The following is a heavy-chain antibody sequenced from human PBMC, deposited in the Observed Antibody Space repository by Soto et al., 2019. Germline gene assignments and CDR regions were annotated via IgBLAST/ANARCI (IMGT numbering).Heavy chain of an antibody. CDR1: GFALSSYA. CDR3: ESRRDGLPD. J-gene: IGHJ4*02. V-gene: IGHV3-23*01. CDR2: ISADGRDT. Sequence: PGGSLRLSCAASGFALSSYAMSWVRQAPGKGLEWVSAISADGRDTYYADSVKGRFTISRDTSQNTLFLQMNSLRAEDTALYYCESRRDGLPDWGRGTLVTV.